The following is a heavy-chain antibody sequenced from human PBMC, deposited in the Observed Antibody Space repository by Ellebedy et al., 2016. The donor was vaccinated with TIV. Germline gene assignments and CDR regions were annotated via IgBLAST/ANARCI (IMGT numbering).Heavy chain of an antibody. D-gene: IGHD4-17*01. V-gene: IGHV3-9*01. Sequence: GGSLRLXXAASGFTFDDYAMHWVRQAPGKGLEWVSGISWNSGSIGYADSVKGRFTISRDNAKNSLYLQMNSLRAEDTALYYCAKSYGDDLGMDVWGQGTTVTVSS. CDR2: ISWNSGSI. CDR3: AKSYGDDLGMDV. J-gene: IGHJ6*02. CDR1: GFTFDDYA.